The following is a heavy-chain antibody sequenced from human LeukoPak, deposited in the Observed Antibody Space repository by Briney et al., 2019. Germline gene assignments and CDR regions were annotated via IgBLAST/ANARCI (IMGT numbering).Heavy chain of an antibody. V-gene: IGHV3-21*01. Sequence: GGSLRLSCAASGFTFSSYSMNWVRQAPGKGLEWVSSISSSSYIYYADSVKGRFTISRDNAKNSLYLQMNSLRAEDTAVYYCARVSFDPYCSGGSCYSDYWGQGTLVTVSS. D-gene: IGHD2-15*01. CDR1: GFTFSSYS. J-gene: IGHJ4*02. CDR3: ARVSFDPYCSGGSCYSDY. CDR2: ISSSSYI.